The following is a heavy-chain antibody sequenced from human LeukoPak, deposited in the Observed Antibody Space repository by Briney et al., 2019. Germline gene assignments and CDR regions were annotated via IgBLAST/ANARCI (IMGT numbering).Heavy chain of an antibody. CDR2: ISSSGSTI. Sequence: GGSLRLSCAASGFTFSDYYMSWIRQAPGKGLEWVSYISSSGSTIYYADSVKGRFTISRDNAKNSLYLQMNSLRAEDTAVYYCARDHIVVVPAAMRAYYYYGMDVWGQGTTVTVSS. D-gene: IGHD2-2*01. J-gene: IGHJ6*02. V-gene: IGHV3-11*01. CDR3: ARDHIVVVPAAMRAYYYYGMDV. CDR1: GFTFSDYY.